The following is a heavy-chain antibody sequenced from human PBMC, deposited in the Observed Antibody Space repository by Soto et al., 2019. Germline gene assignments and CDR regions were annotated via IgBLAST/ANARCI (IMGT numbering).Heavy chain of an antibody. CDR1: GDSIRSHS. J-gene: IGHJ4*02. V-gene: IGHV4-4*07. CDR3: ASPLESGRFGELPL. CDR2: IYPSGST. D-gene: IGHD3-10*01. Sequence: PSETLSLTCRVSGDSIRSHSWSWTRQPAGKGLEWIGRIYPSGSTNYNPSLKSRVTMSLDTSKNQFSLKLSSVTAADTAVYYCASPLESGRFGELPLWGQGTLVTVSS.